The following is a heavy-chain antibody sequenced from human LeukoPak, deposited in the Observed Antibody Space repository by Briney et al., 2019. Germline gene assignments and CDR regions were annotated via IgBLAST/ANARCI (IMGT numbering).Heavy chain of an antibody. J-gene: IGHJ4*02. CDR3: VRARLIRLENFFDY. CDR1: GFTFSNHE. CDR2: TSRGGSDI. V-gene: IGHV3-48*03. D-gene: IGHD2-21*02. Sequence: PGGSLRLSCATSGFTFSNHEMNWVRQAPGKGLEWVAYTSRGGSDISYADSVKGRFTISTDNANSSLYLQMSSLRAEDTAVYFCVRARLIRLENFFDYWGQGTLVTVSS.